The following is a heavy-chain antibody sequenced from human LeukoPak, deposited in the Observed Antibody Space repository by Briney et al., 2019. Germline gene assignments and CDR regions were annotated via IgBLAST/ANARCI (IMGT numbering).Heavy chain of an antibody. D-gene: IGHD3-9*01. CDR2: INWNGGST. V-gene: IGHV3-20*04. J-gene: IGHJ4*02. Sequence: GGSLRLSCAASGFTFDDYGMSWVRQAPGKGLEWGSGINWNGGSTGYADSVKGRFTISRDNAKKSLYLQMNSLRAEDTAVYYCARATTYDILTGFSDYWGQGTLVTVSS. CDR3: ARATTYDILTGFSDY. CDR1: GFTFDDYG.